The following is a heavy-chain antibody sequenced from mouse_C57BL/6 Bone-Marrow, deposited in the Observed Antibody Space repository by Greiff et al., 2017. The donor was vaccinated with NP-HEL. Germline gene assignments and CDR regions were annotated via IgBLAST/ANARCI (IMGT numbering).Heavy chain of an antibody. V-gene: IGHV1-54*01. CDR1: GYAFTNYL. D-gene: IGHD1-1*01. CDR2: INPGSGGT. Sequence: VQLQQSGAELVRPGTSVKVSCKASGYAFTNYLIEWVKQRPGQGLEWIGVINPGSGGTNSNEKFKGKATLPADKSSSTAYMQLSILTSEDSAVFFCARDYYGTPIAYWGQGTLVTVSA. J-gene: IGHJ3*01. CDR3: ARDYYGTPIAY.